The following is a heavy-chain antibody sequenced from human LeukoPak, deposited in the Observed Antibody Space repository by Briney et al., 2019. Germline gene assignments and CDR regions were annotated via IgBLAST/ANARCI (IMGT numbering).Heavy chain of an antibody. V-gene: IGHV7-4-1*02. CDR2: INTNTGNP. J-gene: IGHJ4*02. CDR1: GGTFSSYA. D-gene: IGHD5-18*01. CDR3: ARGDPTWIQLWEKFDY. Sequence: GASVKVSCKASGGTFSSYAISWVRQAPGQGLEWMGWINTNTGNPTYAQGFTGRFVFSLDTSVSTAYLQISSLKAEDTAVYYCARGDPTWIQLWEKFDYWGQGTLVTVSS.